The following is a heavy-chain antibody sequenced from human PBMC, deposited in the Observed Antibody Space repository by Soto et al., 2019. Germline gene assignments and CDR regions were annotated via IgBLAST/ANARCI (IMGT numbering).Heavy chain of an antibody. D-gene: IGHD2-15*01. CDR2: IYYSGST. CDR1: GGSISSSSYY. J-gene: IGHJ3*01. CDR3: ARPRWYDAFDV. Sequence: SETLSLTCTVSGGSISSSSYYWGWIRQPSGKGLEWIGSIYYSGSTYYNPSLKSRVTISVDTSKNQFSLKLSSVTAADTAVYYCARPRWYDAFDVWGQGTVVTVSS. V-gene: IGHV4-39*01.